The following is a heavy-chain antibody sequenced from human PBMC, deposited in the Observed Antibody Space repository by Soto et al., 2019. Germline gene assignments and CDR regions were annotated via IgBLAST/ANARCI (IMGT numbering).Heavy chain of an antibody. CDR1: GFTFSSSA. V-gene: IGHV3-23*01. Sequence: GGSLRLSCAGSGFTFSSSAMSWVRQAPGKGLEWVSVISSSGGGTYYADSVRGRFTISRDNSKNTLYLQMNSLRAEDTAVYYCAKPFYSASPLSAFDIWGQGTMVTVSS. J-gene: IGHJ3*02. D-gene: IGHD6-13*01. CDR3: AKPFYSASPLSAFDI. CDR2: ISSSGGGT.